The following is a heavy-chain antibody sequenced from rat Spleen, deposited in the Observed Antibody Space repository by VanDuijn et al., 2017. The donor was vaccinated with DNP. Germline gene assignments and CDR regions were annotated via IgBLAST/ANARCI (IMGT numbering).Heavy chain of an antibody. CDR2: ISYDGGNT. Sequence: GLVQPGRSLKLSCTASRFTFSDYNMAWVRQAPKKGLEWVATISYDGGNTNYRDSVKGRFTISRDNAKRTLYLQMNSLRSEDMATYYCIRWNSGHFDYWGQGVMVTVSS. V-gene: IGHV5-7*01. CDR1: RFTFSDYN. J-gene: IGHJ2*01. D-gene: IGHD4-3*01. CDR3: IRWNSGHFDY.